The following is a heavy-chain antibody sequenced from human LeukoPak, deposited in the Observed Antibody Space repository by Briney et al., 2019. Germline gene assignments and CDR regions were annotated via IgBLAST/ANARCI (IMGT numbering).Heavy chain of an antibody. CDR2: IYSSGNT. CDR3: ARDPQRSYYDSSGYNSPYFDY. CDR1: GGSISGYT. D-gene: IGHD3-22*01. Sequence: SETLSLTCTVYGGSISGYTWNWIRQPAGKGLEWIGLIYSSGNTNSNPSLKSRVAISLDTSKNHFSLKLTSMTAADTAVYYCARDPQRSYYDSSGYNSPYFDYWGQGTLVTVSS. V-gene: IGHV4-4*07. J-gene: IGHJ4*02.